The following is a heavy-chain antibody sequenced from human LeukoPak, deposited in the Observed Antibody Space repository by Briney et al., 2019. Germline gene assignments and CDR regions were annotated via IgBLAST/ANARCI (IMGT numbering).Heavy chain of an antibody. J-gene: IGHJ5*02. CDR2: ISAYNGNT. CDR1: GYTFTSYG. D-gene: IGHD1-26*01. Sequence: ASVKVSCKASGYTFTSYGISWVRQAPGQGLEWVGWISAYNGNTNYAQKLQGRVTMTTDTSTSTAYMELRSLRSDDTAVYYCARDRGGGSHRTNWFDPWGQGTLVTVSS. V-gene: IGHV1-18*01. CDR3: ARDRGGGSHRTNWFDP.